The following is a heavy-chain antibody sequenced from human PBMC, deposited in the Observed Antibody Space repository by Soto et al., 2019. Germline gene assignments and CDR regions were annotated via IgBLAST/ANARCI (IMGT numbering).Heavy chain of an antibody. CDR2: INHSGST. D-gene: IGHD2-15*01. CDR1: GGSFSGYY. V-gene: IGHV4-34*01. J-gene: IGHJ4*02. Sequence: PSGTLSLTCSVYGGSFSGYYWSWIRQPPGKGLEWIGEINHSGSTNYNPSLKSRVTISVDTSKNQFSLNLSSVTAADTAVYYCARHRPGSGGSCYDYWGQGTLVTVSS. CDR3: ARHRPGSGGSCYDY.